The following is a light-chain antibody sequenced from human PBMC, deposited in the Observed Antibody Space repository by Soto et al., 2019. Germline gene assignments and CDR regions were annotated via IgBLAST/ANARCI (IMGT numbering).Light chain of an antibody. Sequence: SYDLTQPPSVSVAPGQTAIITCWGDNIGDKSVHWYQQKPGQAPVLVVYDNSDRPSGIPERFSGSNSGNTATLTISRVEAGDEADYYCQVWDSSSDHYVFGTGTKVA. CDR1: NIGDKS. CDR2: DNS. CDR3: QVWDSSSDHYV. J-gene: IGLJ1*01. V-gene: IGLV3-21*02.